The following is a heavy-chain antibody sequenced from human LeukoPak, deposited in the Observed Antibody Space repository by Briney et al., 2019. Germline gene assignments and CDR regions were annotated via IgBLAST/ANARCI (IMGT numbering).Heavy chain of an antibody. J-gene: IGHJ4*02. D-gene: IGHD3-10*01. CDR2: VWYDGNRK. V-gene: IGHV3-30*02. CDR1: GFTFSSYA. CDR3: VSMVRGIGY. Sequence: GGSLRLSCAASGFTFSSYAMSWVRQAPGKGLEWVTLVWYDGNRKYYADSVKGRFTISRDNSKNSVYLQLNSLRPEDTAMYYCVSMVRGIGYWGQGALVTVSS.